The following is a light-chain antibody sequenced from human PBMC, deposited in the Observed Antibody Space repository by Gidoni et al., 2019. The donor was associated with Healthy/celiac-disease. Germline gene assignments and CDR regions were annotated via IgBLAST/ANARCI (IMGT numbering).Light chain of an antibody. J-gene: IGKJ1*01. V-gene: IGKV1-5*03. Sequence: DIQMTQSPSTLSASVGDRVTITCRASSSISSWLAWYQQKPGKAPKLLIYKASSLESGVPSRFSGSGSGTEFTLTISSLQPDDFATYYCQQYNSYPWTFXQXTKVXIK. CDR1: SSISSW. CDR3: QQYNSYPWT. CDR2: KAS.